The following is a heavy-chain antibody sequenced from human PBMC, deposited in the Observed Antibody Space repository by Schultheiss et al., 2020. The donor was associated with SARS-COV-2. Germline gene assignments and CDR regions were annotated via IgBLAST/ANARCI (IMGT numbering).Heavy chain of an antibody. D-gene: IGHD3-9*01. J-gene: IGHJ6*02. V-gene: IGHV3-13*01. Sequence: GGSLRLSCAASGFTFSSYDMHWVRQATGKGLEWVSAIGTAGDTYYPGSVKGRFTISRENAKNSLYLQMNSLRAGDTAVYYCARAKHRYFDWLSPSGMDVWGQGTTVTVSS. CDR2: IGTAGDT. CDR3: ARAKHRYFDWLSPSGMDV. CDR1: GFTFSSYD.